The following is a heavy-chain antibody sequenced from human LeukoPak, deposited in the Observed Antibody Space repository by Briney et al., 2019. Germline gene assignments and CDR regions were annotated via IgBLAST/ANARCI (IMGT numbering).Heavy chain of an antibody. D-gene: IGHD3-22*01. Sequence: SETLSLTCTVSGGSIISSSYYWGWIRQPPGKGLEWIGSIYFSGSPYHNPSLESRVTMSVDTSKNQLSLKLSSVTAADTAVYFCTGLLHDSRGYYYFDYWGQGTLATVSS. CDR1: GGSIISSSYY. J-gene: IGHJ4*02. V-gene: IGHV4-39*01. CDR3: TGLLHDSRGYYYFDY. CDR2: IYFSGSP.